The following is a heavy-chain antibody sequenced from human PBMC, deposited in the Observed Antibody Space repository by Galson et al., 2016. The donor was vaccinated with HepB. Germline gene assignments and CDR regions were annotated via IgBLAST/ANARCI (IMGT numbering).Heavy chain of an antibody. CDR1: GFTFSRYW. Sequence: SLRLSCAASGFTFSRYWMNWVRQAPGKGLEWVANIQHDGTKQYYVDFVKGRFTISRENAKNSLYLQMNSLRVGDTAVYYCVREILLVVGYYGMDVWGQGTTVTVSS. CDR2: IQHDGTKQ. V-gene: IGHV3-7*01. J-gene: IGHJ6*02. CDR3: VREILLVVGYYGMDV. D-gene: IGHD5-18*01.